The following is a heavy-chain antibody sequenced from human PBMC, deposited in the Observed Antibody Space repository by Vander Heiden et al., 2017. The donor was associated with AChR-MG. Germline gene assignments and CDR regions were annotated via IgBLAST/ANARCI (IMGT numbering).Heavy chain of an antibody. Sequence: QVQLVQSGAEVTKPGASVQVSCKASAYTFTSYDINWVRKATGQGLEWMGWMNPNSGNTGYAQKFQGRVTMTRNTSISTAYMELSSLRSEDTAVYYCARGYPPVSSGWHNYFDYWGQGTLVTVSS. D-gene: IGHD6-19*01. CDR1: AYTFTSYD. V-gene: IGHV1-8*01. CDR3: ARGYPPVSSGWHNYFDY. J-gene: IGHJ4*02. CDR2: MNPNSGNT.